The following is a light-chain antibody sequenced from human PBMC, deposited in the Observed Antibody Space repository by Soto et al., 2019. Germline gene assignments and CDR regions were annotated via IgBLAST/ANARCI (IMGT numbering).Light chain of an antibody. CDR3: QQRSEWPRT. CDR1: QSISSS. Sequence: EIGLTQSPATLSLSPGERATLSCRASQSISSSLAWYQQKPGQAPRLLIYDASTRATGFPARFSGSGSGTDFTLTIGSLEPEDFAVYYCQQRSEWPRTFGQGTKVDIK. J-gene: IGKJ1*01. CDR2: DAS. V-gene: IGKV3-11*01.